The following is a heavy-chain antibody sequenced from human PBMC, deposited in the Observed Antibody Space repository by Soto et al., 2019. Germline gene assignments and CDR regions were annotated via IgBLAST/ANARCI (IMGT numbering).Heavy chain of an antibody. CDR3: ARDPTSIQLSGGRFDN. CDR1: GFTFSAFT. V-gene: IGHV3-30-3*01. Sequence: QVQLVESGGDVVQPGRSLRLSCPASGFTFSAFTMHWVRQAPGKGLEWVAVISYDGSDRYYGDSVKGRFTISRDNSKNTLFLQMNSLRTEDTAVYYCARDPTSIQLSGGRFDNWGRGTLVTVSS. D-gene: IGHD1-1*01. CDR2: ISYDGSDR. J-gene: IGHJ4*02.